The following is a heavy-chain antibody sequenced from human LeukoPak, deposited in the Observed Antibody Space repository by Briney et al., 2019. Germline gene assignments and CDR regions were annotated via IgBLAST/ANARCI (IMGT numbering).Heavy chain of an antibody. J-gene: IGHJ4*02. V-gene: IGHV3-48*01. CDR3: ARRAGAYSHPYDY. CDR1: EFSLSNFA. CDR2: ISSSSGTI. D-gene: IGHD4/OR15-4a*01. Sequence: GGSLRLSCAASEFSLSNFAMNWVRQAPGKGLEWVSYISSSSGTIYYADSVKGRFTISRDNSKNTLYLQMNSLRAEDTAVYYCARRAGAYSHPYDYWGQGTLVTVSS.